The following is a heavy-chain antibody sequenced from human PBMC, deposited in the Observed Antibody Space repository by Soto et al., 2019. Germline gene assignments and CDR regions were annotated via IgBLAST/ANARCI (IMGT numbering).Heavy chain of an antibody. CDR1: GYTFTCYG. D-gene: IGHD3-9*01. V-gene: IGHV1-18*01. CDR2: ISAYNGNT. CDR3: ARNLDWSYGAFDI. Sequence: ASVKVCCKASGYTFTCYGIRWARQANGQGLEWMGWISAYNGNTNYAQKLQGRVTMTTDTSTSTAYMELRSLRSDDTAVYYCARNLDWSYGAFDIRGQGTMVTVSS. J-gene: IGHJ3*02.